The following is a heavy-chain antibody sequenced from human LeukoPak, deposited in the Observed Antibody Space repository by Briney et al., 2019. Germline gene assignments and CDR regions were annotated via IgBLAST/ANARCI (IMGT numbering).Heavy chain of an antibody. CDR3: ARSPRYCSGGTCYSIYFQH. CDR1: GFTFSSYW. D-gene: IGHD2-15*01. V-gene: IGHV3-7*01. CDR2: IKQDGSEK. Sequence: PGGSLRLSCAASGFTFSSYWMSWVRQAPGKGLEWVANIKQDGSEKYYVDSVKGRVTISRDNAKTSLYLKMNSMRAEDTAVYYCARSPRYCSGGTCYSIYFQHWGQGTLVTVSS. J-gene: IGHJ1*01.